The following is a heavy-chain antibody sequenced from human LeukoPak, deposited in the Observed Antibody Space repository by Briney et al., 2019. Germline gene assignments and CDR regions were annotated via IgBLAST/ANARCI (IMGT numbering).Heavy chain of an antibody. Sequence: GGSLRLSCATSGFTFRNFDLHWVRQATGEGLEWVSAIGTAGDTYYPDSVKGRFTISRGNAKNSFYLQMNNLRVGDTAVYYCSRGGAPAGYAYDIWGHGTVVTVSS. J-gene: IGHJ3*02. V-gene: IGHV3-13*01. CDR3: SRGGAPAGYAYDI. D-gene: IGHD6-13*01. CDR2: IGTAGDT. CDR1: GFTFRNFD.